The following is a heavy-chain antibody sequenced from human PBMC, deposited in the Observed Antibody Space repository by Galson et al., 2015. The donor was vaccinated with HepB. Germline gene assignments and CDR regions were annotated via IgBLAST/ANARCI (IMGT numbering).Heavy chain of an antibody. Sequence: SVKVSCKASGYTFTSYGISWVRQAPGQGLEWMGWISAYNGNTNYAQKLQGSVTMTTDTSTSTAYMELRSLRSDDTAVYYCARERVYYYGSGSPGRVIDYWGQGTLVTVSS. V-gene: IGHV1-18*04. J-gene: IGHJ4*02. D-gene: IGHD3-10*01. CDR1: GYTFTSYG. CDR3: ARERVYYYGSGSPGRVIDY. CDR2: ISAYNGNT.